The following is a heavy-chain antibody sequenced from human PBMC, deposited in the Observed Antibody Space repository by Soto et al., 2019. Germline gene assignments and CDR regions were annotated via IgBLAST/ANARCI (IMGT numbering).Heavy chain of an antibody. D-gene: IGHD3-22*01. CDR3: ANGRSNYDSGGYIGYFDF. V-gene: IGHV3-23*01. Sequence: GALRLSCAASRFTFSSYAMNWVRQAPGKGLEWVSAISGSGGSTYYADSVKGRFTISRDNSKNTLYLEMNSLRAEDTAVYYCANGRSNYDSGGYIGYFDFWGQGTLVTVSS. J-gene: IGHJ4*02. CDR1: RFTFSSYA. CDR2: ISGSGGST.